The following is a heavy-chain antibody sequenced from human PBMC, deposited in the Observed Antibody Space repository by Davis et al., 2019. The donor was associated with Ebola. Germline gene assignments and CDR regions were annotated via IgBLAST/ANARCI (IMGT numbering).Heavy chain of an antibody. CDR2: INADGDNT. CDR1: GFILTNYA. V-gene: IGHV1-3*01. D-gene: IGHD6-13*01. J-gene: IGHJ4*02. Sequence: ASVKVSCKASGFILTNYAIHWVRQAPGQRPEWVGWINADGDNTRYSQKFQGRVTITRDTSASTTYMELSSLRSEDTAVYYCARRVDYWGQGTLVTVSS. CDR3: ARRVDY.